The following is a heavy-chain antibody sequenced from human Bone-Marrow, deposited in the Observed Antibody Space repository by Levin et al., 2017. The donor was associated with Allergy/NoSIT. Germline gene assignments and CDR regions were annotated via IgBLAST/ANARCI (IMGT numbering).Heavy chain of an antibody. Sequence: PSETLSLTCTVSGASISSFYWSWIRQPPGKGLEWIGYIYYSGSTNYSPSLKSRVSMSADMSLNQVYLTMSSVTAAETAVYYCARQAVPAAMNGFDSWGQGTLVTVSS. J-gene: IGHJ5*01. CDR1: GASISSFY. CDR2: IYYSGST. CDR3: ARQAVPAAMNGFDS. D-gene: IGHD2-2*01. V-gene: IGHV4-59*08.